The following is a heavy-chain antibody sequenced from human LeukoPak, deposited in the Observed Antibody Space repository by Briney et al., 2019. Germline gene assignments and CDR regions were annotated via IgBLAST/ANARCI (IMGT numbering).Heavy chain of an antibody. Sequence: SETLSLTFAVYGGSFSGYYWSWIRQPPGKGLEWIGEINHSGSTNYNPSLKSRVTISINTSKNQFSLKLSSVTAADTAVYYCARRNGQDIVATFRRRYYFDYWGQGTLVTVSS. CDR1: GGSFSGYY. J-gene: IGHJ4*02. V-gene: IGHV4-34*01. D-gene: IGHD5-12*01. CDR2: INHSGST. CDR3: ARRNGQDIVATFRRRYYFDY.